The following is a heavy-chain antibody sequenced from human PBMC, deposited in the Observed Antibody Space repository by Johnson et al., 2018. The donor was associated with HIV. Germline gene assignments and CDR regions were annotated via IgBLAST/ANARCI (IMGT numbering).Heavy chain of an antibody. V-gene: IGHV3-23*04. J-gene: IGHJ3*02. CDR3: AKDQASVGTGEYAFDI. CDR2: IGYSASDT. D-gene: IGHD7-27*01. CDR1: GFTFSSYA. Sequence: VQLVESGGGVVQPGRSLRLSCAASGFTFSSYAMHWVRQAPGKGLEWVSSIGYSASDTYYAHSVKGRFTISRDNSRNTLYLQMNSLTAEDTAVYYCAKDQASVGTGEYAFDIWGQGTMVTVSS.